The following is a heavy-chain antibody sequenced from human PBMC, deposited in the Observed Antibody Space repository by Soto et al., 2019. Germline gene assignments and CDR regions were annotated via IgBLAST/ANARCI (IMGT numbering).Heavy chain of an antibody. Sequence: PGGSLRLSCAASGFTFSSYAMHWVRQAPGKGLEWVAVISYDGSNKYYADSVKGRFTISRDNSKNTLYLQMNSLRAEDTAVYYCARVNRYDYVWGSYRFWGQGTLVTVSS. D-gene: IGHD3-16*02. J-gene: IGHJ4*02. CDR3: ARVNRYDYVWGSYRF. V-gene: IGHV3-30-3*01. CDR1: GFTFSSYA. CDR2: ISYDGSNK.